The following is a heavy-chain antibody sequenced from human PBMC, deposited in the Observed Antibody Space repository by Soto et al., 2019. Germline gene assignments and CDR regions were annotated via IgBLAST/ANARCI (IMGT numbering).Heavy chain of an antibody. CDR1: GGSISSSSYY. CDR2: IYYSGNT. V-gene: IGHV4-39*01. D-gene: IGHD2-15*01. Sequence: QLQLQESGPGLVNPSETLSLTCTVSGGSISSSSYYWGWIRQPPGKGLEWIGSIYYSGNTYYNPSLKSRVTISVDTSKNHFSLKLSSVTAADTAVYYCARHTPAISISDHWGQGTLVTVSS. J-gene: IGHJ4*02. CDR3: ARHTPAISISDH.